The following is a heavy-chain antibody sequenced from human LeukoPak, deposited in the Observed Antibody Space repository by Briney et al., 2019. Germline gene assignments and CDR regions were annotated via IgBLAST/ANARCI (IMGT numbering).Heavy chain of an antibody. J-gene: IGHJ4*02. V-gene: IGHV3-7*04. D-gene: IGHD6-13*01. CDR2: IKQDGSEK. Sequence: GGSLRLSCAASGFTFSSYWMSWVRQPPGKGLEWVANIKQDGSEKYYVDSVKGRFTISRDNARNSLYLQMNSLTAEDTAVYYCARIRGIAAAGDYWGQGTLVTVSS. CDR1: GFTFSSYW. CDR3: ARIRGIAAAGDY.